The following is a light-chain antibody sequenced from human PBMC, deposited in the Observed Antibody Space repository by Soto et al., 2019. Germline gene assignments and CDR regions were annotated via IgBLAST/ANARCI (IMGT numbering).Light chain of an antibody. Sequence: QSVLTQPPSVSGAPGQRVTISFTGSSSNIGAGYDVHWYQQLPGTAPKLLIYGNSNRPSGVPDRFSGSTSGTSASLAITGLQDEDEADYYCQSYDSSLSGSWVFGGGTKLTVL. V-gene: IGLV1-40*01. CDR3: QSYDSSLSGSWV. CDR2: GNS. CDR1: SSNIGAGYD. J-gene: IGLJ2*01.